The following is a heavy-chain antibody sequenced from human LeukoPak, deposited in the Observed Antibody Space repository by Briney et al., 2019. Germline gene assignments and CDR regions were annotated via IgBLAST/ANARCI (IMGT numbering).Heavy chain of an antibody. Sequence: GRSLRLSCAASGFTFSSYAMHWVRQAPGRGLEWVAVISYDGSNKYYADSVKGRFTISRDNSKNTLYLQMNSLRAEDTAVYYCAKVYSSSWLYYYYYGMDVWGQGTTVTVSS. CDR3: AKVYSSSWLYYYYYGMDV. D-gene: IGHD6-13*01. CDR1: GFTFSSYA. CDR2: ISYDGSNK. J-gene: IGHJ6*02. V-gene: IGHV3-30*04.